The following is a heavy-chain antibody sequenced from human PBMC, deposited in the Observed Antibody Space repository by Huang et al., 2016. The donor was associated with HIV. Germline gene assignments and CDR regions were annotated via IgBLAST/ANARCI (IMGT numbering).Heavy chain of an antibody. CDR1: GGPFRSYS. V-gene: IGHV1-69*13. CDR2: LMPVFDSP. CDR3: ARGSLEYSVSSSLDY. Sequence: QVQLLQSGAEVKKPGSSVKVSCKASGGPFRSYSIAWVRQAPGQGLEWMASLMPVFDSPNEAQKVQGRVRVTADESTSTVYMEVRDLRPDDTAVYFCARGSLEYSVSSSLDYWGQGTHVTVSS. D-gene: IGHD4-4*01. J-gene: IGHJ4*02.